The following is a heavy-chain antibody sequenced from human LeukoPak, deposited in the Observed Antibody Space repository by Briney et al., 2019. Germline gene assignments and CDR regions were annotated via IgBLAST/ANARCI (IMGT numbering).Heavy chain of an antibody. CDR2: IYSSGST. Sequence: SETLSLTCTVSGGSISSYYWSWIRQPAGKGLEWIGRIYSSGSTNYNPSLKGRVTMSVDPSKNQLSLKLSSVTAADTAVYFCVRDAFGGVIVSWGQGTLVTVSS. V-gene: IGHV4-4*07. CDR3: VRDAFGGVIVS. CDR1: GGSISSYY. J-gene: IGHJ5*02. D-gene: IGHD3-16*02.